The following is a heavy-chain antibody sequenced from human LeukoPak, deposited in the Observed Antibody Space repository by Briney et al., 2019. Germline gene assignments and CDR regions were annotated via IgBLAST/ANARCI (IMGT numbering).Heavy chain of an antibody. CDR2: ISVSGNT. Sequence: GGSLRLSCAASGFTLSSYAMSWVRQGPGKGLEWVSAISVSGNTYHADSVKGRFTISRDNSKNTLYLQMNSLRAEDTAVYYCARSGVAARPFYFDYWGQGTLVTVSS. CDR1: GFTLSSYA. D-gene: IGHD6-6*01. CDR3: ARSGVAARPFYFDY. J-gene: IGHJ4*02. V-gene: IGHV3-23*01.